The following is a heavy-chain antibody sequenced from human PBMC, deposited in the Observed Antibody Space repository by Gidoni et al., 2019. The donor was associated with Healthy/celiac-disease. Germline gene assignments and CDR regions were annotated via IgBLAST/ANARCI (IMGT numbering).Heavy chain of an antibody. Sequence: EVQLVQSGVGLVQPGRPLRLSCTASGFTFGGYAMSWFRQAPGKGLEWVGFIRSKAYGGTTEYAASVKGRFTISRDDSKSIAYLQMNSLKTEDTAVYYCTRERSPAFDPWGQGTLVTVSS. CDR3: TRERSPAFDP. CDR1: GFTFGGYA. V-gene: IGHV3-49*03. CDR2: IRSKAYGGTT. J-gene: IGHJ5*02.